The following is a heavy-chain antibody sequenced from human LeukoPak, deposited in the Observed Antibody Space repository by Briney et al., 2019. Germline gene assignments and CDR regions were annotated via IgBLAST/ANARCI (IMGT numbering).Heavy chain of an antibody. CDR3: ARMVRGAQDFDY. D-gene: IGHD3-10*01. CDR1: GGSISSSNW. V-gene: IGHV4-4*02. CDR2: IYHSGST. J-gene: IGHJ4*02. Sequence: SETLSLTCAVSGGSISSSNWWSWVRQPPGKGLEWIGEIYHSGSTNYNPSLKSRVTISVDTSKNQFSLKLSSVTAADTAVYYCARMVRGAQDFDYWGQGTLVTVSS.